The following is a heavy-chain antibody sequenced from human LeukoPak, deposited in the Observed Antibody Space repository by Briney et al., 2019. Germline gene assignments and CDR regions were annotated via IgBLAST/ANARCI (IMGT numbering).Heavy chain of an antibody. CDR2: NHSGST. J-gene: IGHJ4*02. D-gene: IGHD6-19*01. Sequence: NHSGSTNYNPSLTRRVTISVDTSKNQFSLKLSSVTAADTAVYYCARRDSSGWYVSYFDYWGQGTLVTVSS. V-gene: IGHV4-34*01. CDR3: ARRDSSGWYVSYFDY.